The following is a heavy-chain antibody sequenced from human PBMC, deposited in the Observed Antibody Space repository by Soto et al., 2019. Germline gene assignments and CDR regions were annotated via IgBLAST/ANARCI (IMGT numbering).Heavy chain of an antibody. CDR3: ARGGYYDSSGSRNYHYYGMNV. D-gene: IGHD3-22*01. Sequence: ASVKVSCKASGYTFTSYAMHWVRQAPGQRLEWMGWINAGNGNTKYSQKFQGRVAITRDTSASTAYMEVRSLRSDDTAVHYCARGGYYDSSGSRNYHYYGMNVWGQGTTVTVSS. V-gene: IGHV1-3*01. CDR1: GYTFTSYA. J-gene: IGHJ6*02. CDR2: INAGNGNT.